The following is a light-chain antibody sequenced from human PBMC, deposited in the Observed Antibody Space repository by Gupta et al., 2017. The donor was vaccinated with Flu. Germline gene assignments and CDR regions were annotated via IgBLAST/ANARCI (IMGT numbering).Light chain of an antibody. CDR3: MQSLHTPPVT. Sequence: DVVLTQSPLSLAVTPGEPASISCRSSQSLLYSNGNNYLDWYLQKPGQSPQLLIYMGSNRASGVPDRFSGSGSGTDFTLRISRVEAEDVGVYYCMQSLHTPPVTFGGGTKVEIK. V-gene: IGKV2-28*01. J-gene: IGKJ4*01. CDR1: QSLLYSNGNNY. CDR2: MGS.